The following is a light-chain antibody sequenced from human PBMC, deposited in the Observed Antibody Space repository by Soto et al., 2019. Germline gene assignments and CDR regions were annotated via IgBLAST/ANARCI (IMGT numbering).Light chain of an antibody. CDR3: QQYYSYFFT. CDR2: KAS. J-gene: IGKJ3*01. Sequence: DIQMTQSPSTLSASVGDRVTITCRASQTISTWLAWYQQKPGRAPKLLIYKASSLESGVPSRFSGSGYGTEFTLTISSLQPDDFATYYCQQYYSYFFTFGPGTKVDIK. V-gene: IGKV1-5*03. CDR1: QTISTW.